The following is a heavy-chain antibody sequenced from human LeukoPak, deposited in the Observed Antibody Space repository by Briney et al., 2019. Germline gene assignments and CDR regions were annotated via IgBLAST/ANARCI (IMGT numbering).Heavy chain of an antibody. Sequence: PSETLSLTCTVSGGSISSSYYWSWIRQPPGNGLEWIGFIYYTGNTNYNPSLKSRVTISVDTSKNQFSLKLSSVTAADTAVYYCARDQYYDAFDIWGQGTMVIVSA. V-gene: IGHV4-59*01. CDR2: IYYTGNT. CDR3: ARDQYYDAFDI. J-gene: IGHJ3*02. D-gene: IGHD1-26*01. CDR1: GGSISSSYY.